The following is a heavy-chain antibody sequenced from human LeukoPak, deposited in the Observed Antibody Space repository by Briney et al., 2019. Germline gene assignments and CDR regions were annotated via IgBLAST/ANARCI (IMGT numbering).Heavy chain of an antibody. V-gene: IGHV4-4*02. J-gene: IGHJ6*03. Sequence: SGTLSLTCAVSGGSISSSNWWSWVRQPPGKGLEWIGEINHSGSTNYNPSLKSRVTISVDTSKNQFSLKLSSVTAADTAVYYCARGRDNYYMDVWGKGTTVTVSS. CDR3: ARGRDNYYMDV. CDR1: GGSISSSNW. CDR2: INHSGST.